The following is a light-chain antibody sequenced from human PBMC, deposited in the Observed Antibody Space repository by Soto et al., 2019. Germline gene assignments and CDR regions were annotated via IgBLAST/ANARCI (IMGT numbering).Light chain of an antibody. CDR2: GAS. J-gene: IGKJ4*01. CDR3: QQSDSSPDT. CDR1: QSVSNNY. Sequence: EIVLGQSPGTLSLSTGERTNISCRASQSVSNNYYAWYQQKPDQAPRLLIFGASNRATGIPDRFSCSGSVTEFSLTISSLEAEDFAVYFCQQSDSSPDTFGGGTKVEIK. V-gene: IGKV3-20*01.